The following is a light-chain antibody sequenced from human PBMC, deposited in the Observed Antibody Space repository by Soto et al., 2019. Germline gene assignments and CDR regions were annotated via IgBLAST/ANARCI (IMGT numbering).Light chain of an antibody. V-gene: IGKV3-11*01. CDR1: QSVSSH. Sequence: EVVLTQSPATLSLSPGDRATLSCRASQSVSSHFAWYQQKSGQAPRLLIHDASKRATGIPARFSGSGSGTDFTLTISSLEPEDFAVYYCQQRSNWPTFGQGTRLESK. J-gene: IGKJ5*01. CDR2: DAS. CDR3: QQRSNWPT.